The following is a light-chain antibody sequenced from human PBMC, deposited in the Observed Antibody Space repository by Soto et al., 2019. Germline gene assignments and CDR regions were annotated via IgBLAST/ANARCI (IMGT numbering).Light chain of an antibody. Sequence: DIQMTQSPSSRSASGVDRISIACLASQSISRYLNWYQHKPGKAPKLLINAASSLDRGVPSRFSGGGSGTDFTLNISSLQPDDFATYYCQQNYRATPWTFGQGTKVDIK. V-gene: IGKV1-39*01. CDR3: QQNYRATPWT. CDR1: QSISRY. CDR2: AAS. J-gene: IGKJ1*01.